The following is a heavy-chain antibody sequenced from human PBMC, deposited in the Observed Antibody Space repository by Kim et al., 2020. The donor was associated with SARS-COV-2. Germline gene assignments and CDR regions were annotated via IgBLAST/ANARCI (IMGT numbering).Heavy chain of an antibody. D-gene: IGHD6-13*01. J-gene: IGHJ5*02. CDR2: ISYDGSNK. CDR1: GFTFSSYG. V-gene: IGHV3-30*18. Sequence: GGSLRLSCAASGFTFSSYGMHWVRQAPGKGLEWVAVISYDGSNKYYADSVKGRFTISRDNSKNTLYLQMNSLRAEDTAVYYCAKDQSGVAAASNWFDPWG. CDR3: AKDQSGVAAASNWFDP.